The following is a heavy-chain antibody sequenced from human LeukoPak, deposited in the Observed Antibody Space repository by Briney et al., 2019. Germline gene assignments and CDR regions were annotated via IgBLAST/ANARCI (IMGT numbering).Heavy chain of an antibody. Sequence: SQTLSLTCTVSGGSISSGSYYWSWIRQPAGKGLEWIGRIYTSGSTNYNPSLKGRVTISVDTSKNQFSLKLSSVTAADTAVYYCAREGTRGWYGAFDIWGQGTMVTVSS. D-gene: IGHD6-19*01. V-gene: IGHV4-61*02. J-gene: IGHJ3*02. CDR3: AREGTRGWYGAFDI. CDR2: IYTSGST. CDR1: GGSISSGSYY.